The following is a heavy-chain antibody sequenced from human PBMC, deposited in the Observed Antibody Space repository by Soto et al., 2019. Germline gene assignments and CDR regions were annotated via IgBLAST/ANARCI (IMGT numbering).Heavy chain of an antibody. Sequence: PEVSLRLSFAASGFTVSSNYMSWVRQAPGKGLERDSVIYSGGKTYYADSMKDRYNNYRDNSKKTLYIQMNSQRAEYTAVYYCARDRTLRGYSSGWYSYYGMDVWGQGT. D-gene: IGHD6-19*01. CDR3: ARDRTLRGYSSGWYSYYGMDV. CDR2: IYSGGKT. J-gene: IGHJ6*02. CDR1: GFTVSSNY. V-gene: IGHV3-66*01.